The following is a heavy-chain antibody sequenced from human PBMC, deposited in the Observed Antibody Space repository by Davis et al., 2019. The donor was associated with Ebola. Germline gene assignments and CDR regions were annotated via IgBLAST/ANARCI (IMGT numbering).Heavy chain of an antibody. CDR3: ARHFGVVKDFYYYHGMDV. CDR1: GVTFSDFY. Sequence: GESLKISCAASGVTFSDFYMYWVRQAPGKGLEWVSSISNSGSTVYYADSVKGRFTVSRDNAKKSLFLQMNSLRAEDTAVYYCARHFGVVKDFYYYHGMDVWGEGTTVTVSS. V-gene: IGHV3-11*01. J-gene: IGHJ6*04. CDR2: ISNSGSTV. D-gene: IGHD3-3*01.